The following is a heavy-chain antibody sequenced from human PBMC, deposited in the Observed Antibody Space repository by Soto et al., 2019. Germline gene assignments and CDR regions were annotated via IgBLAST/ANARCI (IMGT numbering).Heavy chain of an antibody. J-gene: IGHJ4*02. CDR2: ISSSSSYT. Sequence: PGGSLRLSCAASGFTFSDYYMSWIRQAPGKGLEWVSYISSSSSYTNYADSVKGRFTISRDNAKNSLYLQMNSLRAEDTAVYYCARSPRDTMIVVVIRNFDYWGQGTLVTVSS. CDR3: ARSPRDTMIVVVIRNFDY. D-gene: IGHD3-22*01. V-gene: IGHV3-11*06. CDR1: GFTFSDYY.